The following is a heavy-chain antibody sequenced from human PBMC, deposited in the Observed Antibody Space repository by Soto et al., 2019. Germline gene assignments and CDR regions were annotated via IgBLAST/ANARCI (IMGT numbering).Heavy chain of an antibody. CDR3: ARVGPPSPSVIWFFDL. V-gene: IGHV1-69*01. Sequence: QWQLVQSGAEVKKPGSSVKVSCKASGGSCRTYAINWVRQAPGQGLEWMGGIIPMLAAPTYAQKFQGRLTITADESTTTVYMELSSLTSEDTAVYYCARVGPPSPSVIWFFDLWGRGTLVTVSS. D-gene: IGHD2-21*01. J-gene: IGHJ2*01. CDR1: GGSCRTYA. CDR2: IIPMLAAP.